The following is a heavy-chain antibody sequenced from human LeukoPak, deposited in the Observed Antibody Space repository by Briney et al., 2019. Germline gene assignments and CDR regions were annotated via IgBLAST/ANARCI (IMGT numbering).Heavy chain of an antibody. CDR1: GFGFGDHG. CDR2: INWSGGST. J-gene: IGHJ4*02. Sequence: GGSLRLSCSASGFGFGDHGMSWVRQVPGKGLEWVSGINWSGGSTGYADPVRGRFTISRDNAKNSLYLQMDSLTAEDTALYYCARALITSPFYFDHWGQGTLVTVSS. V-gene: IGHV3-20*04. CDR3: ARALITSPFYFDH. D-gene: IGHD2-2*01.